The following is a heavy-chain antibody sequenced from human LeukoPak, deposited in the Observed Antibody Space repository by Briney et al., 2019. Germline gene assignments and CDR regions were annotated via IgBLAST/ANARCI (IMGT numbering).Heavy chain of an antibody. D-gene: IGHD5-18*01. V-gene: IGHV3-21*05. J-gene: IGHJ4*02. CDR3: AKDNTVIQLVGRRRGHFAY. Sequence: AGGSLRLSCAASGFTFSSYSMNWARQAPGKGLEWVSYISSSSSYIYYADSVKGRFTISRDNSKNTLYLQMNSLRAEDTALYYCAKDNTVIQLVGRRRGHFAYWGQGTLVTVSS. CDR2: ISSSSSYI. CDR1: GFTFSSYS.